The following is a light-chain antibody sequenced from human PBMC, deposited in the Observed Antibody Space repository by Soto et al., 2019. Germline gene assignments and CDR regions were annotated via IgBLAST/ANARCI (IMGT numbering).Light chain of an antibody. Sequence: DIQMTQSPSSLSASVGDRVTITCRASQGISSYLAWYQQQPGKAPKVLIYAASTLQSGVPSRFSGSGSGTDFTLTISSLQPEDVATYYCQKYDNAPETFGQGTKVEIK. J-gene: IGKJ1*01. CDR3: QKYDNAPET. CDR1: QGISSY. CDR2: AAS. V-gene: IGKV1-27*01.